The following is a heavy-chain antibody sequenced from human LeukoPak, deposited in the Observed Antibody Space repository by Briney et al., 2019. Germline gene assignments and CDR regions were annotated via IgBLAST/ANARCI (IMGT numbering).Heavy chain of an antibody. Sequence: ASVSVSPKPSGYTFTTYYMPRVRESPGQGLGWMGIINPSGGSTSDPQKFQGRDTMTRDSPTRTVYMELGSLRSEDAAVYYCGQRVADQNAFDICGQGTMVTVSA. CDR2: INPSGGST. CDR1: GYTFTTYY. D-gene: IGHD6-19*01. V-gene: IGHV1-46*01. CDR3: GQRVADQNAFDI. J-gene: IGHJ3*02.